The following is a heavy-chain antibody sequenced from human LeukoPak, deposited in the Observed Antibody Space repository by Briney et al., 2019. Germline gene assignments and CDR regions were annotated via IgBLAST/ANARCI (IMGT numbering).Heavy chain of an antibody. D-gene: IGHD2/OR15-2a*01. CDR3: TTDLSNWFDP. Sequence: GGPLRLSCGVSGFTFSKAWMSWVRQPPGKGLEWVGRIKTKPDGGTTDYGAPVKDRITISRDDSKNKLYLQMHSLRTDDTAMYYCTTDLSNWFDPWGQGTLVTVSS. CDR2: IKTKPDGGTT. J-gene: IGHJ5*02. CDR1: GFTFSKAW. V-gene: IGHV3-15*01.